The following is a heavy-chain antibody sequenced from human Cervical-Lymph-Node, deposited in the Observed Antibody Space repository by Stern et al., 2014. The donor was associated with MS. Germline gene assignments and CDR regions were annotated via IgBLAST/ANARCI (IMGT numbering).Heavy chain of an antibody. CDR1: GGSISSIGYY. CDR2: IYHTGST. Sequence: QVQLVESGPGLVKPSQTLSLTCTVYGGSISSIGYYWNWIRHHPGKGLEWIGYIYHTGSTYYNPSLKSRVTISIDTSKNHFSLKVTSVTAADTAVYYCARMPRTKGHFDYWGQGTLVTVSS. CDR3: ARMPRTKGHFDY. J-gene: IGHJ4*02. D-gene: IGHD1/OR15-1a*01. V-gene: IGHV4-31*03.